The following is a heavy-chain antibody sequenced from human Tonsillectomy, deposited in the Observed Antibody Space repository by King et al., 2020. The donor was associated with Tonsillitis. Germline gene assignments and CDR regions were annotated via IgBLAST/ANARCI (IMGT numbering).Heavy chain of an antibody. CDR1: GFTFSDYY. J-gene: IGHJ6*02. D-gene: IGHD3-3*01. V-gene: IGHV3-11*01. CDR3: ARFYYDFWSGTYYYGMDV. CDR2: ISSSGSTI. Sequence: VQLVESGGGLVKPGGSLRLSCAASGFTFSDYYMSWIRQAPGKGLEWVSYISSSGSTIYYADSVKGRFTISRENAKNSLYLQMNSLRAEDTAVYYCARFYYDFWSGTYYYGMDVWGQGTTVTVSS.